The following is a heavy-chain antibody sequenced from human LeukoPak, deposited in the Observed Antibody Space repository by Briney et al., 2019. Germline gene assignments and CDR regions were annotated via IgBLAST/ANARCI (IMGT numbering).Heavy chain of an antibody. CDR1: GFTFSSYA. Sequence: GGSLRLSCAASGFTFSSYAMHWVRQAPGKGLEWVAVISYDGSNKYYADSVKGRFTISRDNSKNTLYLQMNSLRAEDTAVYYCSKTVLEWLLEEYYYHYYYMDVWGKGTTVTVSS. V-gene: IGHV3-30-3*02. CDR3: SKTVLEWLLEEYYYHYYYMDV. J-gene: IGHJ6*03. CDR2: ISYDGSNK. D-gene: IGHD3-3*01.